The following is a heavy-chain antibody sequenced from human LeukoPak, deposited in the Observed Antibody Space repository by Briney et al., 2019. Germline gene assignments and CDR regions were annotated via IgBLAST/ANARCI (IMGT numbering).Heavy chain of an antibody. CDR3: ARVNADSYYDFWSGDYYGMDV. V-gene: IGHV7-4-1*02. Sequence: ASVKVSCKASGYTFTSYAMNWVRQAPGQGLEWMGWINTNTGNPTYAQGFTGRFVFSLDTSDSTAYLQISSLKAEDTAVYYCARVNADSYYDFWSGDYYGMDVWGQGTTVTVSS. D-gene: IGHD3-3*01. CDR1: GYTFTSYA. J-gene: IGHJ6*02. CDR2: INTNTGNP.